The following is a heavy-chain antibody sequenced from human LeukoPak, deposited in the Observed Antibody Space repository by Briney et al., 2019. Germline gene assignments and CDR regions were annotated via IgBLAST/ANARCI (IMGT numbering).Heavy chain of an antibody. V-gene: IGHV1-46*01. D-gene: IGHD1-26*01. CDR2: INPSGGST. Sequence: ASVKVSCKASGYTFTSYYMHWVRQAPGQGLEWMGIINPSGGSTSYAQKFQGRVTMTRDMSTSTVYMELSSLRSEDTAVYYCAREPRRIVGATTWDYWGQGTLVTVSS. J-gene: IGHJ4*02. CDR3: AREPRRIVGATTWDY. CDR1: GYTFTSYY.